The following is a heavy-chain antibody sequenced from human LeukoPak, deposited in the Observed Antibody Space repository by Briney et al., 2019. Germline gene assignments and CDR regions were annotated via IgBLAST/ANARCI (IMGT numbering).Heavy chain of an antibody. J-gene: IGHJ4*02. Sequence: ASVKVSCKASGYTFTNNYLHWVRQAPGQGLEWMGMIYPRDGSTSYAQNFQGRVTVTRDTSTTTVRMELRGLRSEDTAVYYCARDQEGFDYWGQGTVVTVSS. CDR2: IYPRDGST. V-gene: IGHV1-46*01. CDR3: ARDQEGFDY. CDR1: GYTFTNNY.